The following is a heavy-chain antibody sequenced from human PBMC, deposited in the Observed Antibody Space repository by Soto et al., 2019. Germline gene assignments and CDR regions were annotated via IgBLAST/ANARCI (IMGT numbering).Heavy chain of an antibody. CDR3: ARDRGYSYGHMHYYYGMDV. CDR2: IIPIFGTA. J-gene: IGHJ6*02. Sequence: QVELVQSGAEVKKPGSSVKVSCKASGGTFSSYAISWVRQAPGQGLEWMGGIIPIFGTANYAQKFQGRVTMTADESTSTAYMELSSLRSEDTAVYYCARDRGYSYGHMHYYYGMDVWGQGTTVTVSS. V-gene: IGHV1-69*12. D-gene: IGHD5-18*01. CDR1: GGTFSSYA.